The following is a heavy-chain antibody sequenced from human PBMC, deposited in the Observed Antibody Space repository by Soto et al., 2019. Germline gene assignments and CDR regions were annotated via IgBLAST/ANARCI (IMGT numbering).Heavy chain of an antibody. CDR2: ISGSGAAT. Sequence: GGSLILSCPASGFTFTSYTMSWVRTAPGKGLEWVSAISGSGAATYYADSVKGRFTIARDNSKNALYLQMNSLRAEDTAIYYCAQGHSSTWPPFAYWGQGTLVTVSS. D-gene: IGHD2-2*01. V-gene: IGHV3-23*01. CDR1: GFTFTSYT. J-gene: IGHJ4*02. CDR3: AQGHSSTWPPFAY.